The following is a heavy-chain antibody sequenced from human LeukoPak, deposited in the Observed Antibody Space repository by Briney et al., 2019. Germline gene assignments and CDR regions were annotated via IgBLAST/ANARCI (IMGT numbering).Heavy chain of an antibody. CDR1: GGSISSYY. CDR2: IYYSGST. Sequence: PAETLSLTCTVSGGSISSYYWSRIRQPPGKGLEWIGYIYYSGSTNYNPSLKSRVTISVDTSKNQFSLKLSSVTAADTAVYYCARLPAANAYYYYMDVWGKGTAVTISS. CDR3: ARLPAANAYYYYMDV. D-gene: IGHD2-2*01. J-gene: IGHJ6*03. V-gene: IGHV4-59*01.